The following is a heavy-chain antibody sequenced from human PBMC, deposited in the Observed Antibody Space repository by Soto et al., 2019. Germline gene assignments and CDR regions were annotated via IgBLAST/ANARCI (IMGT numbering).Heavy chain of an antibody. J-gene: IGHJ6*02. CDR3: ARSFHCTNGLCYTDNYYYYGMDV. CDR2: IIPIFGTA. V-gene: IGHV1-69*13. CDR1: GGTFSSYA. Sequence: ASVKVSCKASGGTFSSYAISWVRQAPGQGLEWMGGIIPIFGTANYAQKFQGRVTITADESTSTAYMELSSLRSEDTAVYYCARSFHCTNGLCYTDNYYYYGMDVWGQGTTVTVSS. D-gene: IGHD2-8*01.